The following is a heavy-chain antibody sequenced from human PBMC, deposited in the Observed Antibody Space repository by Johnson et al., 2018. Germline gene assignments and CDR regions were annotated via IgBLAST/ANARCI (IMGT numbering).Heavy chain of an antibody. V-gene: IGHV4-59*01. J-gene: IGHJ6*03. CDR1: GGSISPYY. CDR2: IYYSGSP. CDR3: ARDRGVTMVRGTSRFSYYYMDV. D-gene: IGHD3-10*01. Sequence: QVQLVQSGPGLVKPSETLSLTCTVSGGSISPYYWSWIRQPPGKRLEWMGYIYYSGSPNYNPSLKGRVTMSVDTSENPFSLRLGAVTAEDTAVYYCARDRGVTMVRGTSRFSYYYMDVWGKGTTVTVSS.